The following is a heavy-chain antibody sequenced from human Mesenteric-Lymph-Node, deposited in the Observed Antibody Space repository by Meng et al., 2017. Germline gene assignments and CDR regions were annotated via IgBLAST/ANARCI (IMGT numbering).Heavy chain of an antibody. J-gene: IGHJ4*02. Sequence: GGSLRLSCAASGFTFSSYWMSWVRQAPGKGLEWVANIKQDGSEKYYVDSVKGRFTISRDNSKDTLYLQMNSLRAEDTAVYYCARDPEGALDYWGQGTLVTVSS. CDR1: GFTFSSYW. D-gene: IGHD1-26*01. CDR2: IKQDGSEK. CDR3: ARDPEGALDY. V-gene: IGHV3-7*01.